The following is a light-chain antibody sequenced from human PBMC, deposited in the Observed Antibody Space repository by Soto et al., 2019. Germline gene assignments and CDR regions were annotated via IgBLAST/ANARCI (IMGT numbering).Light chain of an antibody. CDR2: LGS. CDR3: MQPLQSWT. CDR1: QSLLHSNGYNY. V-gene: IGKV2-28*01. Sequence: DIVMTQSPLSLPVTPGDPASISCRFSQSLLHSNGYNYLDWYLQKPGQSPQLLIYLGSNRASGVPDRFSGSGSGTDFTLKISRVEAEDVGVYYCMQPLQSWTFGQGTKVDIK. J-gene: IGKJ1*01.